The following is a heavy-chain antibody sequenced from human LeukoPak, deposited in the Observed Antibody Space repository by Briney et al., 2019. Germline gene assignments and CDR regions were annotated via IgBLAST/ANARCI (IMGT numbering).Heavy chain of an antibody. CDR2: ISSKGDHT. Sequence: EGSLRLSFAVSKFTFSDHYMSWIRQAPGKGLEWLSWISSKGDHTNYADSVKGRFTISRDNAKESLFLHMNNLRAEDTAVYFCARGSFSGFPAIHVTGVQGPFDIWGQGTVVSVSS. D-gene: IGHD3-22*01. CDR1: KFTFSDHY. V-gene: IGHV3-11*05. J-gene: IGHJ3*02. CDR3: ARGSFSGFPAIHVTGVQGPFDI.